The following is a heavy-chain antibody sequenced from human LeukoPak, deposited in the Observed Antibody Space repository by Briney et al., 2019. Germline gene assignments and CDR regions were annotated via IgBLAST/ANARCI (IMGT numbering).Heavy chain of an antibody. CDR2: IIPIFGTA. D-gene: IGHD3-10*01. J-gene: IGHJ4*02. Sequence: SVKVSCKASGGTFSSCAISWVRQAPGQGLEWMGGIIPIFGTANYAQKFQGRVTITTDESTSTAYMELSSLRSEDTAVYYCARSRRGSFLVDYWGQGTLVTVSS. CDR3: ARSRRGSFLVDY. V-gene: IGHV1-69*05. CDR1: GGTFSSCA.